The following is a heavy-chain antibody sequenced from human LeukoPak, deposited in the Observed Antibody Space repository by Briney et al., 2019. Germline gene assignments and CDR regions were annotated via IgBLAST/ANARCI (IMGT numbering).Heavy chain of an antibody. CDR1: GGSISSSPYY. CDR2: LYYNGST. CDR3: AIRLVVTASREYFQH. Sequence: SETLSLTCTVSGGSISSSPYYWGWIRQPPGKGLEWIGSLYYNGSTYYNPSLKSRVTISVDTSKKQVSLKLSSVTAADTAVYYCAIRLVVTASREYFQHWGQGTLVTVSS. V-gene: IGHV4-39*01. D-gene: IGHD2-21*02. J-gene: IGHJ1*01.